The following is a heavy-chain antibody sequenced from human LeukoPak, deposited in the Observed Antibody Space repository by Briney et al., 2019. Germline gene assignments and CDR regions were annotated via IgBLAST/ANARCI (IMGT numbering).Heavy chain of an antibody. Sequence: ASVKVSCKASGYTFTGYYMHWVRQAPGQGLEWMGWIYPNSGATKYAQKFQGRVTMTRDTSISTAYMELSGLRSEDTAVYYCARDTIFGVVRRVGWFDPWGQGTLVTVSS. V-gene: IGHV1-2*02. CDR1: GYTFTGYY. J-gene: IGHJ5*02. CDR2: IYPNSGAT. CDR3: ARDTIFGVVRRVGWFDP. D-gene: IGHD3-3*01.